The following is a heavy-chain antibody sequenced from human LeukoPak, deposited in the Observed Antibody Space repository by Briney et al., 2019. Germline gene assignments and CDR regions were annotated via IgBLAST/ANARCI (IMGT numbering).Heavy chain of an antibody. CDR2: MNPISGNT. CDR3: ARGVYDSSGYYDY. D-gene: IGHD3-22*01. Sequence: GASVKVSCRASGYTFTSYDINWVRQASGQGLEWMGWMNPISGNTGYVQRFQGRVTMTRDTSTSTAYMELSSLRSEDTAVYCCARGVYDSSGYYDYWGQGTLVTVSS. V-gene: IGHV1-8*01. J-gene: IGHJ4*02. CDR1: GYTFTSYD.